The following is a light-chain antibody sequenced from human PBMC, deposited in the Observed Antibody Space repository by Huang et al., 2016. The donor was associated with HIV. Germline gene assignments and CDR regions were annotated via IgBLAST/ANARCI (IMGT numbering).Light chain of an antibody. V-gene: IGKV3-11*01. Sequence: DIVLTQSPATLSLSPGERATLSCRASQSISSYLPLYQQKPGQPPRLLIYEASNRATGIPARFSGSGSGTDFTLNISSLEPEDFAVYYCQQRSNSITFGQGTRLEIK. CDR3: QQRSNSIT. CDR2: EAS. CDR1: QSISSY. J-gene: IGKJ5*01.